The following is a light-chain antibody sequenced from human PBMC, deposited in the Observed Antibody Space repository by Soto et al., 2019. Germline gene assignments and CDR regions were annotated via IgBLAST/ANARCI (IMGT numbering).Light chain of an antibody. CDR2: DVS. Sequence: QSVLTQPRSVSGSPGQSVTISCTGTSSDVGGYNYVSWYQQHPGKAPKLMISDVSKRPSGVPDRFSGSKSGNAASLTISGLQAEDEADYYCSSYAGSYLAVFGGGTKLTVL. CDR3: SSYAGSYLAV. J-gene: IGLJ2*01. V-gene: IGLV2-11*01. CDR1: SSDVGGYNY.